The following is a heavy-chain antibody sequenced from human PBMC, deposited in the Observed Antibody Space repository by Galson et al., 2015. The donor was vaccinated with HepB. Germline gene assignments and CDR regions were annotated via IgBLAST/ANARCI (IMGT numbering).Heavy chain of an antibody. Sequence: SVKVSCKASGYTFTSYYMHWVRQAPGQGLEWMGIINPSGGSTSYAQKFQGRVTMTRDTSTSTVYMELSSLRSEDTAVYYCARETGPMVRGPDDNWFDPWGQGTLVTVSS. CDR1: GYTFTSYY. V-gene: IGHV1-46*01. J-gene: IGHJ5*02. D-gene: IGHD3-10*01. CDR3: ARETGPMVRGPDDNWFDP. CDR2: INPSGGST.